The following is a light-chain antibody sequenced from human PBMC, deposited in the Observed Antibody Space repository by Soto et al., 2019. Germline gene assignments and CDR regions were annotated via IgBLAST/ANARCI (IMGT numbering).Light chain of an antibody. Sequence: DVVMTQSPLSLPVTLGQPASISCRSSRSLVYSDGNTSLKWFQQRPGQSPRRLIFEVSNRDSGVPDRFCGSASGTDFTLKISRVEAEDVGVYYCMQGTHWPRTFGQGTKVDIK. CDR2: EVS. V-gene: IGKV2-30*01. CDR3: MQGTHWPRT. J-gene: IGKJ1*01. CDR1: RSLVYSDGNTS.